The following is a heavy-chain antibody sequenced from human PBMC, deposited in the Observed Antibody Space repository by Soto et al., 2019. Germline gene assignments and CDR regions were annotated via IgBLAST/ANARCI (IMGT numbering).Heavy chain of an antibody. J-gene: IGHJ4*02. Sequence: QITLKESGPPLVKPTQTLTLTCTFSGFSLSTSGVGVGWIRQPPGEALEWLAVIYWDDDKRYSPSLKSRVTITKDTSKNQVVPTMTNMDPVDTGTYFCAHRSPIYGCFAYWGQGILVTVSS. CDR3: AHRSPIYGCFAY. CDR2: IYWDDDK. CDR1: GFSLSTSGVG. D-gene: IGHD3-10*01. V-gene: IGHV2-5*02.